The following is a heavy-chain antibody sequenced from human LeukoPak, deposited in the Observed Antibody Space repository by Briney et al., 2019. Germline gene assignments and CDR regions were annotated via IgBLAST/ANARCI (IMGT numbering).Heavy chain of an antibody. CDR2: INHSGST. Sequence: SETLSLTCAVYGGSFSGYYWSWIRQPPGKGLEWIGEINHSGSTNYNPSLKSRVTISVDTSKNQFSLKLSSVTAADTAVYYCARGSEYCSSTSCFWFDPWGQGTLVTVSS. CDR3: ARGSEYCSSTSCFWFDP. J-gene: IGHJ5*02. CDR1: GGSFSGYY. V-gene: IGHV4-34*01. D-gene: IGHD2-2*01.